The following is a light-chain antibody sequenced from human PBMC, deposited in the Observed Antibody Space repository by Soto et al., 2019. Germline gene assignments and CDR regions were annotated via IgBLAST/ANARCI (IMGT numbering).Light chain of an antibody. V-gene: IGLV3-21*04. J-gene: IGLJ2*01. Sequence: SYELTQPPSVSVAPGKTARSTCGGNNIGSKSVHWYQQKPGQAPVLVIYYDSDRPSGIPERFSGANSGNTATLTISRVEAGDEADYYCQVWDSSSDHFVVFGGGTTLIVL. CDR2: YDS. CDR3: QVWDSSSDHFVV. CDR1: NIGSKS.